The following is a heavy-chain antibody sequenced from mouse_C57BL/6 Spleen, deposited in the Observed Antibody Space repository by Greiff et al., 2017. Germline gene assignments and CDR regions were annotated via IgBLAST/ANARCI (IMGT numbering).Heavy chain of an antibody. J-gene: IGHJ2*01. V-gene: IGHV1-81*01. D-gene: IGHD1-1*01. Sequence: QVQLKQSGAELARPGASVKLSCKASGYTFTSYGISWVKQRTGQGLEWIGEIYPRSGNTYYNEKFKGKATLTADKSSSTAYMELRSLTSEDSAVYFCARSGGVVAPYYFDSWGQGTTLTVTS. CDR1: GYTFTSYG. CDR2: IYPRSGNT. CDR3: ARSGGVVAPYYFDS.